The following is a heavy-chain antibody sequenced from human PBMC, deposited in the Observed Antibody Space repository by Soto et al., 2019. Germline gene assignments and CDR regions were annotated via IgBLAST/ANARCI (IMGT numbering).Heavy chain of an antibody. CDR1: GSTFTSYG. Sequence: ASVKVSCKASGSTFTSYGISWVRQAPGQGLEWMGWISAYNGNTNYAQQLQGRVTMTTDTSTSTAYMELRSLRSDDTAVYYCARARGSGYYSPLDYWGQGTLVTVSS. CDR2: ISAYNGNT. D-gene: IGHD3-22*01. V-gene: IGHV1-18*01. CDR3: ARARGSGYYSPLDY. J-gene: IGHJ4*02.